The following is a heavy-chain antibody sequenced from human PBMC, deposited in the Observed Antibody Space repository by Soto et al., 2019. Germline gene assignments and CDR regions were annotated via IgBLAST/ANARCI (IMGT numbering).Heavy chain of an antibody. CDR3: AKVSLGYCSSTCCYIDY. J-gene: IGHJ4*02. V-gene: IGHV3-30*18. CDR2: ISYDGSNK. D-gene: IGHD2-2*02. Sequence: QVQLVESGGGVVQPGRSLRLSCAASGFTFSSYGMHWVRQAPGKGLEWVAVISYDGSNKYYADSVKGRFTISRDNSKNTLSLQMNCLRAEDTAVYYCAKVSLGYCSSTCCYIDYWGQGTLVTVSS. CDR1: GFTFSSYG.